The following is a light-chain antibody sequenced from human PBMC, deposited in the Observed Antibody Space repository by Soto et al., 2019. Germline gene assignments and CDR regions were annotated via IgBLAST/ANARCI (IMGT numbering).Light chain of an antibody. Sequence: QSALTQPASVSGSPGQSITISCTGTSSDVGGYNYVSWYQQHPGKAPKLMIYEVSNRPSGVSNRFSGSKSGNTASLTISGLQAEDEADYYCSSYTSNNNPVVFGGGTKLTVL. CDR1: SSDVGGYNY. CDR2: EVS. V-gene: IGLV2-14*01. J-gene: IGLJ2*01. CDR3: SSYTSNNNPVV.